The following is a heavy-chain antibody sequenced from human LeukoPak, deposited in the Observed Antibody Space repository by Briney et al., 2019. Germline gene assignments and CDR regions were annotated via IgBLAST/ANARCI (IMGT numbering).Heavy chain of an antibody. V-gene: IGHV3-11*06. CDR2: ISTSTSYT. Sequence: PGGSLRLSCAASGFTFSDYYMSWIRRAPGKGLEWVSFISTSTSYTNYADSVKGRFSISRDNAKNSLYLQMNSLKAEDTAVYYCARFVGSGWKYFDYWGQGALVTVSS. CDR3: ARFVGSGWKYFDY. CDR1: GFTFSDYY. D-gene: IGHD6-19*01. J-gene: IGHJ4*02.